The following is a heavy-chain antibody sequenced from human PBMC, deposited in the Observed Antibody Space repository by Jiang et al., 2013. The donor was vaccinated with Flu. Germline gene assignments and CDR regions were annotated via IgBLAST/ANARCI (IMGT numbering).Heavy chain of an antibody. J-gene: IGHJ6*02. D-gene: IGHD1-14*01. CDR2: IIPMFGSS. CDR1: GGTFSNNP. Sequence: VKKPGSSVKVSRKASGGTFSNNPISWVRQAPGQGLEWMGGIIPMFGSSNYAQNFQGRVTITADTSTSTAYMELSSLRSEDTAVYYCASRTTADVLYYYYGMDVWGQGTTVTVSS. V-gene: IGHV1-69*06. CDR3: ASRTTADVLYYYYGMDV.